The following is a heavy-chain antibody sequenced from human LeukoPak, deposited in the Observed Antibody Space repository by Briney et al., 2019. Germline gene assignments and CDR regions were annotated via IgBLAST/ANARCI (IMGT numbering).Heavy chain of an antibody. D-gene: IGHD3-10*01. CDR1: GFTFSSYG. V-gene: IGHV3-30*18. J-gene: IGHJ4*02. Sequence: GGSLRLSCAASGFTFSSYGMHWVRQAPGKGLEWVAVISYDGSNKYYADSVKGRFTISRDNSKNTLYLQMNSLRAEDTAVYYCAKDFRSGETTFDYWGQGTLVTVSS. CDR3: AKDFRSGETTFDY. CDR2: ISYDGSNK.